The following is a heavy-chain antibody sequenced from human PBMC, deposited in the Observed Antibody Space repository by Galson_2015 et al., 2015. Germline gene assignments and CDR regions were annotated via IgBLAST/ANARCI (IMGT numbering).Heavy chain of an antibody. Sequence: SLRLSCAASGFTFSSYSMNWVRQAPGKGLEWVSYISSSSSTIYYADSVKDRFTISRDNAKNSLYLQMNSLRDEDTAVYYCAREVVYCSSTSCYSSRGAFDIWGQGTMVTVSS. CDR2: ISSSSSTI. V-gene: IGHV3-48*02. D-gene: IGHD2-2*02. CDR3: AREVVYCSSTSCYSSRGAFDI. CDR1: GFTFSSYS. J-gene: IGHJ3*02.